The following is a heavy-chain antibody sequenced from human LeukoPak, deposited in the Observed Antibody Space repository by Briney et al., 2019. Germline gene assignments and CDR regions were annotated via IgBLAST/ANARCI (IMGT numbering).Heavy chain of an antibody. CDR3: ARQGPPGQWYFDL. CDR2: ISSIVNFE. CDR1: GFTFSSYA. Sequence: QPGGSLRLSCAGSGFTFSSYAVHWVRQAPGKGLEWVAVISSIVNFEYYSDSVLGRFAISRDNSKNTVYLQMKSLTPEDTAVYYCARQGPPGQWYFDLWGRGGTLVTVSS. V-gene: IGHV3-30*09. J-gene: IGHJ2*01.